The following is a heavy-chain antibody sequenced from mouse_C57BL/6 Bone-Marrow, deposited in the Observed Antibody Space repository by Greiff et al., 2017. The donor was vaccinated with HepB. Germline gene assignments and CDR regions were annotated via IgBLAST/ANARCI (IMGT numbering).Heavy chain of an antibody. CDR1: GYTFTSYT. V-gene: IGHV1-4*01. J-gene: IGHJ4*01. D-gene: IGHD1-1*01. Sequence: QVQLQQSGAELARPGASVKMSCKASGYTFTSYTMHWVNQRPGQGLEWIGYINPSSGYTKYNQKFKGKATLTADKSSSTAYMQLSSLTSADSAVYYCARRTTVVGDYDIDDWGPGTSVTVSS. CDR2: INPSSGYT. CDR3: ARRTTVVGDYDIDD.